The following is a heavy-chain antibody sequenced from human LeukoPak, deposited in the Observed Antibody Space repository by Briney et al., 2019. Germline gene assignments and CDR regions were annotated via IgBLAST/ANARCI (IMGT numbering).Heavy chain of an antibody. V-gene: IGHV3-43*02. CDR1: GLPIADFA. J-gene: IGHJ4*02. CDR2: ISGDGVST. Sequence: SGGSLRLSCVASGLPIADFAMHWVRQAPGKGLEWVSLISGDGVSTFYADSVKGRFSISRDNSKNSLYLEMNSLRTEDAAMYYCAKKSGKFDYWGQGTLVAVSS. CDR3: AKKSGKFDY.